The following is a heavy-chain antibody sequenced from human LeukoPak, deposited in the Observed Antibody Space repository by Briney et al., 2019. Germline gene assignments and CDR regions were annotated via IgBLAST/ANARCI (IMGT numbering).Heavy chain of an antibody. J-gene: IGHJ6*03. CDR2: IKQDGSEK. CDR1: GFPHSIHW. D-gene: IGHD1-26*01. Sequence: GGSLTLSCAASGFPHSIHWMRCARQAPGRGRVWVANIKQDGSEKCYVDSVKGRFTISRDNAKNSLYLQMNSLRAEDTAVYYGARDTYRRATWDYYFYMDVWGKGTTVTVSS. V-gene: IGHV3-7*01. CDR3: ARDTYRRATWDYYFYMDV.